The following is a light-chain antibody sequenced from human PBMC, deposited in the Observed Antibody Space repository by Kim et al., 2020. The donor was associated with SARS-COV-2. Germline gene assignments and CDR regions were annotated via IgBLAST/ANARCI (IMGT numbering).Light chain of an antibody. Sequence: QSALTQPASVSGSPGQSITISCTTTSSDIGGHDYVSWHQQHPGKAPQLIIYDVTNRPSGVSNRFSGSKSGNTAFLIISGLQTEDEADYYCSSYTSSRSDVIFGEGTQLTVL. CDR3: SSYTSSRSDVI. J-gene: IGLJ2*01. V-gene: IGLV2-14*03. CDR1: SSDIGGHDY. CDR2: DVT.